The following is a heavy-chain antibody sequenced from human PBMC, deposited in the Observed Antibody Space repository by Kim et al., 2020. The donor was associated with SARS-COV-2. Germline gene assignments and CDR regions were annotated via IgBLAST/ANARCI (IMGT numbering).Heavy chain of an antibody. J-gene: IGHJ4*02. CDR2: IKQDGSEK. CDR1: GFTFSSYW. V-gene: IGHV3-7*01. D-gene: IGHD4-17*01. CDR3: ARPTTVVTSAGFDY. Sequence: LSLTCAASGFTFSSYWMSWVRQAPGKGLEWVANIKQDGSEKYYVDSVKGRFTISRDNAKNSLYLQMNSRRAEDTAVYYCARPTTVVTSAGFDYWGQG.